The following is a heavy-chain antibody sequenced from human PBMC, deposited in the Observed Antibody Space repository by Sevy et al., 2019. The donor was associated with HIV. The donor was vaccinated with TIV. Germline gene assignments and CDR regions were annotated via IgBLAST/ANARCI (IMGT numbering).Heavy chain of an antibody. D-gene: IGHD2-15*01. CDR2: IHSGGKI. CDR1: GFSVSSNY. V-gene: IGHV3-53*01. J-gene: IGHJ6*02. CDR3: AREDLVSGEDNYYGIDV. Sequence: GGSLRLSCAASGFSVSSNYMSWVRQAPGKGPEWVSVIHSGGKISYADSVQGRFTISRDNSKNTLYLQMNSLRAEDTAVYYCAREDLVSGEDNYYGIDVWGQGTTVTVS.